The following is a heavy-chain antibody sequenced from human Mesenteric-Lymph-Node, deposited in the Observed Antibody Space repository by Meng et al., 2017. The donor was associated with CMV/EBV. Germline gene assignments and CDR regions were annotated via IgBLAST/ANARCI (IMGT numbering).Heavy chain of an antibody. Sequence: GESLKISCAASRFTFSTCLMSWVRQAPGKGLEWVANIKQDGTEKYFVGSVKGRFIISRDNTKNSLCLQMNSLRAEDTAIYYCAKLSPWRGASLEVDYWGQGTLVTVSS. D-gene: IGHD5-18*01. CDR1: RFTFSTCL. CDR3: AKLSPWRGASLEVDY. V-gene: IGHV3-7*03. J-gene: IGHJ4*02. CDR2: IKQDGTEK.